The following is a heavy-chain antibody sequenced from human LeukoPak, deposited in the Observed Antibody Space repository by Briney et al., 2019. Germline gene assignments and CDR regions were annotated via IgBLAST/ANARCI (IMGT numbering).Heavy chain of an antibody. J-gene: IGHJ2*01. CDR1: GYTFTSYG. CDR3: ARARGDSSGYYYGWYFDL. V-gene: IGHV1-18*01. CDR2: ISAYNGNT. Sequence: ASVKVSCKASGYTFTSYGISWVRQAPGQGLEWMGWISAYNGNTNYAQKLQGRVTMTTDTSTSTAYMELRSPRSDDTAVYYCARARGDSSGYYYGWYFDLWGRGTLVTVSS. D-gene: IGHD3-22*01.